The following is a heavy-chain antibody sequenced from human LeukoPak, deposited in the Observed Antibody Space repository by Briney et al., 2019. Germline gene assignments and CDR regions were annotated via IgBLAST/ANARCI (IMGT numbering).Heavy chain of an antibody. Sequence: ASVKVSCKASGYTFTSYGISWVRQAPGQGLEWMGWISAYNGNTNYAQKLQGRVTMTTDTSTSTAYMELRSLRSDDTAVYYCARVVVAPRNDHYYYYMDVWGKGTTVTVSS. CDR2: ISAYNGNT. V-gene: IGHV1-18*01. CDR3: ARVVVAPRNDHYYYYMDV. CDR1: GYTFTSYG. J-gene: IGHJ6*03. D-gene: IGHD2-15*01.